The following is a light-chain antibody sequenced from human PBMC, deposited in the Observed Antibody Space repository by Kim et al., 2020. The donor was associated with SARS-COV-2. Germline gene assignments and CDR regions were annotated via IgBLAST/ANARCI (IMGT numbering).Light chain of an antibody. V-gene: IGKV3-20*01. CDR2: GAS. J-gene: IGKJ2*01. Sequence: APGERATLACRASQSVASRYCAWYQQRPGQAPRLLNYGASSRATGCPDRFSGSGSGTDFTLTISRLEPEDVAVYYWQQYGTSPYTFGQGTKLEI. CDR1: QSVASRY. CDR3: QQYGTSPYT.